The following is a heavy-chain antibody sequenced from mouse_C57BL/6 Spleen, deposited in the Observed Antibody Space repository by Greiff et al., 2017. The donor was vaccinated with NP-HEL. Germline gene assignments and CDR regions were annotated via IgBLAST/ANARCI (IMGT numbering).Heavy chain of an antibody. Sequence: EVQGVESGAELVKPGASVKLSCTASGFNIKDYYMHWVKQRTEQGLEWIGRIDPEDGETKYAPKFQGKATITADTSSNTAYLQLSSLTSEDTAVYYCARRGYGSSYNWYFDVWGTGTTVTVSS. CDR2: IDPEDGET. J-gene: IGHJ1*03. CDR3: ARRGYGSSYNWYFDV. V-gene: IGHV14-2*01. CDR1: GFNIKDYY. D-gene: IGHD1-1*01.